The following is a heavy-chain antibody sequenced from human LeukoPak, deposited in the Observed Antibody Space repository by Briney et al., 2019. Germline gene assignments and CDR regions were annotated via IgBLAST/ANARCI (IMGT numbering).Heavy chain of an antibody. CDR1: GYTFTSYG. CDR2: ISAYNGNT. Sequence: ASVKVSCKASGYTFTSYGISWVRQAPGQGLEWMGWISAYNGNTNYAQKLQGRVTMTTDTSTSTAYMELRSLRSDDTALYYCARALLPMVRGSPLLFDYWGQGTLVTVSS. J-gene: IGHJ4*02. V-gene: IGHV1-18*01. D-gene: IGHD3-10*01. CDR3: ARALLPMVRGSPLLFDY.